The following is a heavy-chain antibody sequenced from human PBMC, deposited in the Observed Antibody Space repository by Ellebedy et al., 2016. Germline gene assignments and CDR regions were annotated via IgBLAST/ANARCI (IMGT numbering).Heavy chain of an antibody. CDR2: ITSTSSYT. CDR3: ARELTAVDF. V-gene: IGHV3-21*01. J-gene: IGHJ4*02. CDR1: GFVFNNYA. D-gene: IGHD1-20*01. Sequence: GESLKISXAASGFVFNNYAMNWVRLAPGKGLEWVSSITSTSSYTYYAHSLKGRFTISRDNAKNSLYLQMDSLRVEDTAVYYCARELTAVDFWGQGTLVTVSS.